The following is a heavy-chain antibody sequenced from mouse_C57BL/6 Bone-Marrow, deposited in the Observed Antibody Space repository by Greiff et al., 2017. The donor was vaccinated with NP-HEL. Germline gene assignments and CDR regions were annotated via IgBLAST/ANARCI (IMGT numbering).Heavy chain of an antibody. D-gene: IGHD2-12*01. CDR2: ISSGGDYI. J-gene: IGHJ3*01. Sequence: EVQGVESGEGLVKPGGSLKLSCAASGFTFSSYAMSWVRQTPEKRLEWVAYISSGGDYIYYADTVKGRFTISRDNARNTLYLQMSSLKSEDTAMYYCTGLRREAWFAYWGQGTLVTVSA. CDR3: TGLRREAWFAY. V-gene: IGHV5-9-1*02. CDR1: GFTFSSYA.